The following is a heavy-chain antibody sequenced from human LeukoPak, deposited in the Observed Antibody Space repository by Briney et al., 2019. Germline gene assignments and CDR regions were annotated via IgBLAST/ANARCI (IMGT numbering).Heavy chain of an antibody. V-gene: IGHV1-69*13. CDR2: IIPIFGTA. D-gene: IGHD3-10*01. CDR3: ARGAEGYFGSGKIDP. J-gene: IGHJ5*02. CDR1: GGTFSSYA. Sequence: SVKVSCKASGGTFSSYAISWVRQAPGQGLEWMGGIIPIFGTANYAQKFQGRVTITADESTSTAYMELSSLRSEDTAVYYCARGAEGYFGSGKIDPWGQGTLVTVSS.